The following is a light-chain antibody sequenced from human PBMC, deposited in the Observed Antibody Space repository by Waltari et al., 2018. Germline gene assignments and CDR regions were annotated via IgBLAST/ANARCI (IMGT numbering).Light chain of an antibody. CDR3: SSYAGRNTVI. J-gene: IGLJ2*01. CDR1: SSYVGAYTS. Sequence: QSALTQPSPSSWSPGQSVTISCTGTSSYVGAYTSVSWYQLRPGKPPKLLIFEVNNRPSWVPDRFSGSRSSNTASLTVSGLQADDEADYFCSSYAGRNTVIFGGGTKLTVL. CDR2: EVN. V-gene: IGLV2-8*01.